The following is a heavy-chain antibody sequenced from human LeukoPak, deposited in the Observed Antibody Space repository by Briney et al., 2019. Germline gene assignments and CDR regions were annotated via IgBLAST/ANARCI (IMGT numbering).Heavy chain of an antibody. CDR1: GGSISSSSYC. D-gene: IGHD6-13*01. V-gene: IGHV4-39*01. CDR3: ARHVGYSSSSRFDP. CDR2: IHHSGST. J-gene: IGHJ5*02. Sequence: TSETLSLTCTVSGGSISSSSYCWGWGRQPPGRGVGWIVSIHHSGSTYYNTSLKSRVIISVYTAKNQCSLNLSSVTAADTVVYYCARHVGYSSSSRFDPWGQGTLVTVSS.